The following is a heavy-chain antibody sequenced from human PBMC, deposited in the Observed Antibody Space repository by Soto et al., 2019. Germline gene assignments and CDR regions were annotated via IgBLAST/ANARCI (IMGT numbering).Heavy chain of an antibody. CDR2: INTQSDGATT. V-gene: IGHV3-15*06. CDR1: ELTFTNTW. D-gene: IGHD2-15*01. CDR3: VGAFLGF. Sequence: EVQLVESGGGLLEPGGSLTLSCAASELTFTNTWMSWARQAPGKGLEWVGQINTQSDGATTNYAAPVRGRFTISRDDSKSTLYLHMSDLKIEDTAVYYCVGAFLGFWGRGTLFTVS. J-gene: IGHJ4*02.